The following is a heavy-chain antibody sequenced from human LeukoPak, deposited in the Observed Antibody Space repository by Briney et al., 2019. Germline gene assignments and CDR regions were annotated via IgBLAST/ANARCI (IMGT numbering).Heavy chain of an antibody. D-gene: IGHD5-18*01. Sequence: ASVKVSCKASGYTFTSYYMHWVRQAPGQGLEWMGIINPSGGSTSYAQKFQGRVTMTRDTSTSTVYMELSSLRSEDTAVYYCARVEGTAMRAYYYYYGMDVWGQGTTVTVSS. V-gene: IGHV1-46*01. J-gene: IGHJ6*02. CDR3: ARVEGTAMRAYYYYYGMDV. CDR2: INPSGGST. CDR1: GYTFTSYY.